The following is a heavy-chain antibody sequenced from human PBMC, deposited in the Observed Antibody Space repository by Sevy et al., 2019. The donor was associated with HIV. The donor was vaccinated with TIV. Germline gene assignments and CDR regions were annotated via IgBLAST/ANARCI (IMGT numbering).Heavy chain of an antibody. Sequence: GESLKISCKGSGYSFTNYWIGWVRQMPGKGLEWMGIIYPGDSETRYSPSFQGQVTIPADKSISTAYLQWSSLKASDTAMYYCARPKSEGPMIDPGAFDIWGQGTVVTVSS. CDR1: GYSFTNYW. J-gene: IGHJ3*02. D-gene: IGHD3-22*01. V-gene: IGHV5-51*01. CDR2: IYPGDSET. CDR3: ARPKSEGPMIDPGAFDI.